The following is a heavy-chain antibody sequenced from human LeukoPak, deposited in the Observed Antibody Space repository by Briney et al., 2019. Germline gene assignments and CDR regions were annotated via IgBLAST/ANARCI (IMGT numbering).Heavy chain of an antibody. V-gene: IGHV3-23*01. D-gene: IGHD3-22*01. CDR3: AKRGVVIRVILVGFHKEAYYFDS. Sequence: PGGSLRLSCAVSGITLSNYGMSWVRQAPGKGLEWVAGISDSGGSTKYADSVKGRFTISRDSPKNTLYLQMNSLRAEDTAVYFCAKRGVVIRVILVGFHKEAYYFDSWGQGALVTVSS. CDR1: GITLSNYG. J-gene: IGHJ4*02. CDR2: ISDSGGST.